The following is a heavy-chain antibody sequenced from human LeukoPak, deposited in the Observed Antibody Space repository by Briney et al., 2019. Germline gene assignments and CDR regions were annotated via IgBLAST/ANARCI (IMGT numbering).Heavy chain of an antibody. V-gene: IGHV3-23*01. CDR1: GFIFSSYA. CDR3: AKDNNYYGSGSSSFDY. Sequence: GGSLRLSCAASGFIFSSYAMTWVRQGPGKGLEWVSAISGSGGSTYYADSVKGRFTISRDNSKNTLYLQMNSLRAEDTAVYYCAKDNNYYGSGSSSFDYWGQGTLVTVSS. D-gene: IGHD3-10*01. CDR2: ISGSGGST. J-gene: IGHJ4*02.